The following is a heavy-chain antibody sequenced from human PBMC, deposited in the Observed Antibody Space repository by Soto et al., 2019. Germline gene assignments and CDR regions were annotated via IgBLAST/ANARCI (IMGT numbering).Heavy chain of an antibody. CDR1: GFTFSSYA. D-gene: IGHD6-13*01. CDR2: ISSDVSYK. Sequence: QVQLVESGGGVVQPGRSLELSCAASGFTFSSYALHWVRQAPGKGLDWVAVISSDVSYKYYADSVKGRFTSSRVTSRGKLYLQMNSLRADDTAVYYWARQQKGGVWLFDFWGQGTLVTVSS. V-gene: IGHV3-30-3*01. J-gene: IGHJ4*02. CDR3: ARQQKGGVWLFDF.